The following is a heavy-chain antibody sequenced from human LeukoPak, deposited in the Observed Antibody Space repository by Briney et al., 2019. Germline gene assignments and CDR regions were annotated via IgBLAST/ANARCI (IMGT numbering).Heavy chain of an antibody. V-gene: IGHV3-21*01. CDR3: ARVATRYSSGWYDY. Sequence: GGSLRLSCAASGFTFSSYWMSWVRQAPGKGLEWVSSISSSSSYIYYADSVKGRFTISRDNAKNSLYLQMNSLRAEDTAVYYCARVATRYSSGWYDYWGQGTLVTVSS. CDR2: ISSSSSYI. D-gene: IGHD6-19*01. J-gene: IGHJ4*02. CDR1: GFTFSSYW.